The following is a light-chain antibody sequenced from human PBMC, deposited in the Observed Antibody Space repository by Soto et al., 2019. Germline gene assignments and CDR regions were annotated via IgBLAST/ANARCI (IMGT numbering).Light chain of an antibody. J-gene: IGKJ2*01. CDR3: QQYSSFPYT. CDR1: QSIDTW. CDR2: KAS. V-gene: IGKV1-5*03. Sequence: DIQMTQSPSTLSASVGDRVTITCRASQSIDTWLAWYQQKPGKAPNLLVYKASALESGVPSRFSGSGFGTEFTLAISSLQPDDFATYYCQQYSSFPYTFDQGTKLEIK.